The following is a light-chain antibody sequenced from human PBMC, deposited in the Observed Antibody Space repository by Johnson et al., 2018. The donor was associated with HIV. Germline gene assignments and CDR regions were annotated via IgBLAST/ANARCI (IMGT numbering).Light chain of an antibody. CDR1: SSNIGNTY. J-gene: IGLJ1*01. Sequence: QSVLTQPPSVSAAPGQEVTISCSGSSSNIGNTYVSWYQQLPGTAPKLLIYENSKRPSGIPDRFSGSQSGTSATLGITGLPTGDEADYYCGAWDSSLTTYVFGTGTTVTVL. CDR3: GAWDSSLTTYV. CDR2: ENS. V-gene: IGLV1-51*02.